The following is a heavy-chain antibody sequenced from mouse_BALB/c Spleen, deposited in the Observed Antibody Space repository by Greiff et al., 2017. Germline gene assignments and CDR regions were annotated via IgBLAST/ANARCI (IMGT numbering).Heavy chain of an antibody. J-gene: IGHJ3*01. CDR3: ARPYYDYAWFAY. D-gene: IGHD2-4*01. CDR1: GYSITSGYY. Sequence: DVKLQESGPGLVKPSQSLSLTCSVTGYSITSGYYWNWIRQFPGNKLEWMGYISYDGSNNYNPSLKNRISITRDTSKNQFFLKLNSVTTEDTATYYCARPYYDYAWFAYWGQGTLVTVSA. CDR2: ISYDGSN. V-gene: IGHV3-6*02.